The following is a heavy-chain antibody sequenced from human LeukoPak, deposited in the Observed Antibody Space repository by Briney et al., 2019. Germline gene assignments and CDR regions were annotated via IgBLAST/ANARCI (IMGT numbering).Heavy chain of an antibody. D-gene: IGHD3-3*01. V-gene: IGHV4-39*01. CDR3: ASKRITIFGVVTAAEYFQH. Sequence: SETLSLTCTVSGGSISSSSYYWGWIRQPPGKGLEWIGSIYYSGSTYYNPSLKSRVTISVDTSKNQFSLKLSSVTAADTAAYYCASKRITIFGVVTAAEYFQHWGQGTLVTVSS. CDR2: IYYSGST. CDR1: GGSISSSSYY. J-gene: IGHJ1*01.